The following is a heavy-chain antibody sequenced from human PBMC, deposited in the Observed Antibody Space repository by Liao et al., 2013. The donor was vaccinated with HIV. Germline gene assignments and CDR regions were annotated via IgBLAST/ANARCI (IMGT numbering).Heavy chain of an antibody. CDR2: VYFSGST. Sequence: QVQLQESGPGLVKPSETLSLTCTVSGGPISPYYWSWIRQPAGKGLEWIGRVYFSGSTNYNPSLKSRVTMSIDMSRNQISLKVTSVIAADTAVYYCARGDFWSGYYIDYWGQGTQVMVSS. D-gene: IGHD3-3*01. J-gene: IGHJ4*02. CDR1: GGPISPYY. V-gene: IGHV4-4*07. CDR3: ARGDFWSGYYIDY.